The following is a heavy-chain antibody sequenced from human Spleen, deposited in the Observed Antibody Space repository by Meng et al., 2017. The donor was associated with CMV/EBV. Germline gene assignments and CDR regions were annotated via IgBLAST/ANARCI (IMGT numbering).Heavy chain of an antibody. CDR2: ISAYNGNT. CDR1: GYSFTSYG. J-gene: IGHJ6*02. V-gene: IGHV1-18*01. D-gene: IGHD6-13*01. Sequence: ASVKVSCKASGYSFTSYGISWVRQAPGQGLEWMGWISAYNGNTNYAQKLQGRVTMTTDTSTSTAYMELRGLSSADTAVYYCARDLDSTIAALYYYHYFGMDVWGQGTTVTVSS. CDR3: ARDLDSTIAALYYYHYFGMDV.